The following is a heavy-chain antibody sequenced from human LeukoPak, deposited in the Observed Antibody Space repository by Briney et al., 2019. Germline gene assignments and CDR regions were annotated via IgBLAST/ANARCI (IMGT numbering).Heavy chain of an antibody. J-gene: IGHJ5*02. Sequence: GTSVKVSCKASGFTFTSSAVQWVRQARGQRLEWIGWIVVGSGNTNYAQKFQERVTITRDMSTSTAYMELSSLRSEDTAVYYCAAKTFSTTGTTVVGWFDPWGQGTLVTVSS. CDR2: IVVGSGNT. V-gene: IGHV1-58*01. CDR3: AAKTFSTTGTTVVGWFDP. D-gene: IGHD1-1*01. CDR1: GFTFTSSA.